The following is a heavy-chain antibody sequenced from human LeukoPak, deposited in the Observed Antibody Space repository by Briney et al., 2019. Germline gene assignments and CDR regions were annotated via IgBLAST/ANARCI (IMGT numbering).Heavy chain of an antibody. CDR3: ARQGGTLLWFGESHEYFDY. Sequence: SETLSLTCAVYGGSFSGYYWSWIRQPPGKGLEWIGEINHSGSTNYNPSLKSRVTISVDTSKNQFSLKLSSVTAADTAVYYCARQGGTLLWFGESHEYFDYWGQGTLVTVSS. J-gene: IGHJ4*02. D-gene: IGHD3-10*01. CDR1: GGSFSGYY. CDR2: INHSGST. V-gene: IGHV4-34*01.